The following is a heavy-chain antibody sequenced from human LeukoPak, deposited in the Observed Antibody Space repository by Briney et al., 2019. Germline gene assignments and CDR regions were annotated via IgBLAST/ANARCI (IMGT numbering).Heavy chain of an antibody. CDR3: ARARQRKKMATILDKAASGFDY. J-gene: IGHJ4*02. V-gene: IGHV3-11*01. Sequence: PGGSLRLSCAASGFTLSDYYMSWIRQAPGKGLEWVSYSSSSGSTIYYADSVKGRFTISRDNAKNSLYLQMNSLRAEDTAVYYCARARQRKKMATILDKAASGFDYWGQGTLVTVSS. CDR1: GFTLSDYY. D-gene: IGHD5-24*01. CDR2: SSSSGSTI.